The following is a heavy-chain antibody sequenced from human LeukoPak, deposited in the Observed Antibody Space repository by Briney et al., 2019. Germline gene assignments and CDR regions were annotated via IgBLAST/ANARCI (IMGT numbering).Heavy chain of an antibody. J-gene: IGHJ4*02. Sequence: PGGSLRLSCAASGFTFSNAWMSWVRQAPGKGLEWVGRIKSKTDGGTTDYAAPVKGRFTISRDNSKNTLYLQMNSLRAEDAAMYYCARDQSSGWGFDYWGQGTLVTVSS. CDR1: GFTFSNAW. D-gene: IGHD6-25*01. CDR3: ARDQSSGWGFDY. V-gene: IGHV3-15*01. CDR2: IKSKTDGGTT.